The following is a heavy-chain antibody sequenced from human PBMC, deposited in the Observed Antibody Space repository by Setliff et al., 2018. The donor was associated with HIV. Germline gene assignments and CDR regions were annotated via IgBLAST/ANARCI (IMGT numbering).Heavy chain of an antibody. CDR1: GYTLTELS. Sequence: ASVNVSCKISGYTLTELSIHWVRQAPGKGLEWMANFDPEDGETFYAQKFQGRLTMTEDTSTDTAYMELSSLRSDDTAMYYCVTDPGYSSTWYSESFQHWGQGTVVTVSS. D-gene: IGHD6-13*01. V-gene: IGHV1-24*01. J-gene: IGHJ1*01. CDR2: FDPEDGET. CDR3: VTDPGYSSTWYSESFQH.